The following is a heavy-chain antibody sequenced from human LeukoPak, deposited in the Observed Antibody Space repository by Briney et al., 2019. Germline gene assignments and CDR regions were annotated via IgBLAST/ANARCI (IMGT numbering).Heavy chain of an antibody. CDR3: AKAGVSFDP. CDR1: GFTFSNHN. V-gene: IGHV3-48*02. CDR2: ISSSSSTR. J-gene: IGHJ5*02. Sequence: GSLRLSCTASGFTFSNHNMNWVRQAPGKGLEWVSHISSSSSTRYYADSVKGRFTISRDNAKNSLYLQMNSLRDEDTAVYYCAKAGVSFDPWGQGTLVTVSS.